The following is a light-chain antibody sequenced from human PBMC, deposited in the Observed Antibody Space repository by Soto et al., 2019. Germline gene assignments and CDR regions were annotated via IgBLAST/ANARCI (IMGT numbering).Light chain of an antibody. V-gene: IGKV1-39*01. CDR3: QQGYSTIT. J-gene: IGKJ5*01. CDR2: AAS. Sequence: DIQMTQSASFLSASVGSRVTFNCRASQSIYTYLNCYQQRPGDAPKVLIYAASTLQDGIPSRFSGSGSGTDFTLTIRGLQPEDFATYYCQQGYSTITFGQGTRLEIK. CDR1: QSIYTY.